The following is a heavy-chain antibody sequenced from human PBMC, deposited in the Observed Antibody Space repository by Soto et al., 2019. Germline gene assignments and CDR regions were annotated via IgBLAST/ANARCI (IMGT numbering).Heavy chain of an antibody. CDR3: ARPAGPFDY. V-gene: IGHV3-30*04. CDR1: GFTFRSFA. J-gene: IGHJ4*02. CDR2: VSFDGRNK. Sequence: QVQLVESGGGVVQPGRSLRLSCTASGFTFRSFAMHWVRQAPGKGLEWLALVSFDGRNKYYADSVKGRFTISRDNSNSTVFLQMTGLRSEDTGVYCCARPAGPFDYWGQGTVVTVSS.